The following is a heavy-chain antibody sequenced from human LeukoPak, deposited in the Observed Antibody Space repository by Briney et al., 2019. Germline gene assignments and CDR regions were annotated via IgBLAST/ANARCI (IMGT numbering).Heavy chain of an antibody. CDR1: GGSISSGSYY. Sequence: SETLSLTCTVSGGSISSGSYYWSWIRQPAGKGLEWIGRIYTSGSTNYNPSLKSRVTISVDTSKNQFSMKLSSVTAADTAVYYCARGSRYSSGWYFAFDIWGQGTMVTVSS. D-gene: IGHD6-19*01. V-gene: IGHV4-61*02. J-gene: IGHJ3*02. CDR3: ARGSRYSSGWYFAFDI. CDR2: IYTSGST.